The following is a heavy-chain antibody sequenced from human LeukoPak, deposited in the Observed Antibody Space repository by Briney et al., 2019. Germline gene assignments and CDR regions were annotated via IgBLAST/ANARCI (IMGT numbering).Heavy chain of an antibody. CDR1: GGTFSSYA. D-gene: IGHD6-6*01. V-gene: IGHV1-69*06. CDR2: IIPIFGTA. J-gene: IGHJ4*02. CDR3: ARDQTYSSSSGPFDY. Sequence: SVKVSCKASGGTFSSYAISWVRQAPGQGLEWMGGIIPIFGTANYAQKFQGRVTITADKSTSTAYMELSSLRSEDTAVYYCARDQTYSSSSGPFDYWGQGTLVTVSS.